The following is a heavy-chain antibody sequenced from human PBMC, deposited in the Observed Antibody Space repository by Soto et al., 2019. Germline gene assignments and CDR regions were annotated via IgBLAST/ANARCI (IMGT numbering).Heavy chain of an antibody. CDR3: AKDSVGCGGDCYHIDY. J-gene: IGHJ4*02. CDR2: ISGSGGST. V-gene: IGHV3-23*01. CDR1: GFTFSSYA. D-gene: IGHD2-21*02. Sequence: EVQLLESGGGLVQPGGSLRLSCAASGFTFSSYAMSWVRQAPGKGLEWVSAISGSGGSTYYADSVKGRFTISRDNSKNTLYLQMNSLRAEDTAVYYCAKDSVGCGGDCYHIDYWGQGTLVTVSS.